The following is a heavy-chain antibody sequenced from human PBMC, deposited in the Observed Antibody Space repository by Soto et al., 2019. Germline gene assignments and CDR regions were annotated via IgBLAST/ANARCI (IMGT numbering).Heavy chain of an antibody. Sequence: GESLKISCQVSGYRFTNYWIGWVRQTPDKGLEWMGRIDPSDSYINYSPSFEGHVTISADKSISTAYLQWTSLKASDTAIYYCARRRDMHSSYHFYFYGMDVWGQGTTVTVSS. CDR1: GYRFTNYW. CDR2: IDPSDSYI. J-gene: IGHJ6*02. V-gene: IGHV5-10-1*01. D-gene: IGHD6-6*01. CDR3: ARRRDMHSSYHFYFYGMDV.